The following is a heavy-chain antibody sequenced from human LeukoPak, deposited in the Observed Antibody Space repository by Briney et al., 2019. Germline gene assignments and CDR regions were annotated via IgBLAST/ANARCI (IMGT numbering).Heavy chain of an antibody. CDR3: ARVGIAAAGMGGSDY. J-gene: IGHJ4*02. CDR2: MNPNSGNT. CDR1: GYTFTSYD. D-gene: IGHD6-13*01. V-gene: IGHV1-8*02. Sequence: ASVKVSCKASGYTFTSYDINWVRQATGQGLEWMGWMNPNSGNTGYAQKFQGRVTMTRDTSISTAYMELSRLRSDDTAVYYCARVGIAAAGMGGSDYWGQGTLVTVSS.